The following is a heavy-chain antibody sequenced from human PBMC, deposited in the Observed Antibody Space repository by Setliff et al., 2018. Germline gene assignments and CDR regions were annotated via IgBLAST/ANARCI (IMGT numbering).Heavy chain of an antibody. CDR1: GYSFTSYW. CDR2: IYPGDSDT. CDR3: ARYDSSGYHYYYGMDV. D-gene: IGHD3-22*01. J-gene: IGHJ6*02. V-gene: IGHV5-51*01. Sequence: GESLKISCKGSGYSFTSYWIDWVRQMPGKGLEWMGIIYPGDSDTRYSPSFQGQVTISADKSISTAYLQWSSLKALDTAMYYCARYDSSGYHYYYGMDVWGQGTTVTVSS.